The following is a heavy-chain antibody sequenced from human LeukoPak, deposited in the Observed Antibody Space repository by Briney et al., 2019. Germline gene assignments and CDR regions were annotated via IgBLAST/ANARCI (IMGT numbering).Heavy chain of an antibody. CDR3: ARDGYDTNGYYYALY. J-gene: IGHJ4*02. V-gene: IGHV3-33*01. Sequence: GGSLRLSCVASGFTFSNYGLHWVRQAPGKGLEWVAIVWYDGSKKYYADSVKGRFTISRGNSKNTLYLQMNSLRVEDTAVYYCARDGYDTNGYYYALYWGQGTLVTVSS. CDR2: VWYDGSKK. CDR1: GFTFSNYG. D-gene: IGHD3-22*01.